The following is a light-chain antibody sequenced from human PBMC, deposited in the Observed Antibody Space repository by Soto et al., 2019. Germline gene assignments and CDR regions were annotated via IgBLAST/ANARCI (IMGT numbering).Light chain of an antibody. J-gene: IGKJ2*01. CDR2: DVS. V-gene: IGKV3-11*01. CDR3: QQHSNWPPLYT. CDR1: QSVSRY. Sequence: ELVLTQSPATLSLSPGEGATLSCRASQSVSRYLAWYQQRPGQAPRLLIYDVSTRATGVPARFSGSGSGTDFTLTISSLEPEDFAVYYCQQHSNWPPLYTFGQGTKLEIK.